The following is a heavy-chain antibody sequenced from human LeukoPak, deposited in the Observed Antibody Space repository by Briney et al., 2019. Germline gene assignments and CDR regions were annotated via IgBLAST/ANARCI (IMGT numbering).Heavy chain of an antibody. CDR3: LTVVETTIAAFDI. V-gene: IGHV3-23*01. J-gene: IGHJ3*02. D-gene: IGHD1-26*01. CDR2: ISGSGGST. Sequence: GGSLRLSCAASGFTFSNYAMNWVRQAPGKGLEWVSGISGSGGSTYYADSVKGRFTISRDNSQKTLYLQMNSLRVEDTAVYYCLTVVETTIAAFDIWGQGTMVTVSS. CDR1: GFTFSNYA.